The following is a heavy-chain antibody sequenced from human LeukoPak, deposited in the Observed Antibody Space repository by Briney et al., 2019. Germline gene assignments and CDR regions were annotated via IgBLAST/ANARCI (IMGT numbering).Heavy chain of an antibody. J-gene: IGHJ4*02. CDR1: GFTFSSYS. V-gene: IGHV3-53*01. CDR3: ARALYSSSWDAFDY. Sequence: GGSLRLSCAASGFTFSSYSMNWVRQAPGKGLEWVSVIYSGGSTYYADSVKGRFTISRDNSKNTLYLQMNSLRAEDTAVYYCARALYSSSWDAFDYWGQGTLVTVSS. D-gene: IGHD6-13*01. CDR2: IYSGGST.